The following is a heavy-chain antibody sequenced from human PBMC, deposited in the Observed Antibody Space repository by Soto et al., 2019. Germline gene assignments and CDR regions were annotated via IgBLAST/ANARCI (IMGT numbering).Heavy chain of an antibody. CDR1: GFTFSSYA. D-gene: IGHD4-17*01. V-gene: IGHV3-23*01. CDR2: ISGSGGST. CDR3: AKSTVTTYWYFDL. J-gene: IGHJ2*01. Sequence: EVQLLESGGGLVQPGGSLRLSCAASGFTFSSYAMSWVRQAPGKGLEWVSTISGSGGSTYYADSVKGQFTISRDNSRNTLYLQMNSLSAEDTAVYRCAKSTVTTYWYFDLWGRGTLVTVSS.